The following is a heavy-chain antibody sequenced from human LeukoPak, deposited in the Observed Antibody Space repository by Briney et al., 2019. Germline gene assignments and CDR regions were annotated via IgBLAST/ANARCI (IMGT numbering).Heavy chain of an antibody. CDR1: GGSISSSNW. V-gene: IGHV4-4*02. Sequence: SGTLSLTCAVSGGSISSSNWWSWVRQPPGKGLEWIGEIYHNVSTNYNPSLKSRVTISVDTSKNQFSLKLSSVTAADTAVYYCARALIVVSYYYMDVWGKGTTVTVSS. J-gene: IGHJ6*03. D-gene: IGHD3-22*01. CDR3: ARALIVVSYYYMDV. CDR2: IYHNVST.